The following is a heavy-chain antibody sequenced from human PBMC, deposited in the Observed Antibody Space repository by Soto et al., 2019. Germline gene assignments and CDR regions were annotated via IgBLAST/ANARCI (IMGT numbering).Heavy chain of an antibody. V-gene: IGHV4-59*01. D-gene: IGHD3-3*01. J-gene: IGHJ6*02. CDR3: ARGAYYDFWSGYTPALNYYYYYGMDV. CDR1: GGSISSYY. CDR2: IYYSGST. Sequence: SETLSLTCSVSGGSISSYYWSWIRQPPGKGLEWIGYIYYSGSTNYNPSLKSRVTISVDTSKNQFSLKLSSVTAADTAVYYCARGAYYDFWSGYTPALNYYYYYGMDVWGQGTTVTVSS.